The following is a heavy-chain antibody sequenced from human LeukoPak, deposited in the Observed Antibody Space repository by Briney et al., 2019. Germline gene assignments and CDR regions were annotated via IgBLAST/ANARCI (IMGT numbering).Heavy chain of an antibody. Sequence: PGGSLRLSCAASGFTFSSYGMHWVRRAPGKGLEWVAVISYDGSNKYYADSVKGRFTISRDNSKNTLYLQMNSLRAEDTAVYYCAKVCNSSGWYYFDYWGRGTLVTVSS. CDR3: AKVCNSSGWYYFDY. D-gene: IGHD6-19*01. CDR2: ISYDGSNK. V-gene: IGHV3-30*18. J-gene: IGHJ4*02. CDR1: GFTFSSYG.